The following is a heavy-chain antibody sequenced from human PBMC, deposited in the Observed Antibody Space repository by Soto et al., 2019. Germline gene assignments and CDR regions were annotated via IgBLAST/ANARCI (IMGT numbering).Heavy chain of an antibody. J-gene: IGHJ4*02. D-gene: IGHD5-18*01. CDR1: GYTFTSYG. CDR3: ARVFVDTAMVPLLSRPSVDY. Sequence: GASVKVSCKASGYTFTSYGISWVRQAPGQGLEWMGWISAYNGNTNYAQKLQGRVTMTTDTSTSTAYMELRSLRSDDTAVYYCARVFVDTAMVPLLSRPSVDYWGQGTLVTVSS. V-gene: IGHV1-18*01. CDR2: ISAYNGNT.